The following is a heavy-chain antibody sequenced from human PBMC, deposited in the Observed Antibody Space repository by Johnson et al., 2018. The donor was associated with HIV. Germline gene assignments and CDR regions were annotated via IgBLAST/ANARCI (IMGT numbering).Heavy chain of an antibody. Sequence: VQLVESGGCVVRPGGSLRLSCEVSGFTFDEYGMSWVRQAPGKGLEWVSGINWNGGSTGYADSVKGRFTISRDNARNFLYLQMNSLRVEDTALYYCARGRGYGAERGALDNWGQGTMVTVSS. CDR3: ARGRGYGAERGALDN. CDR1: GFTFDEYG. J-gene: IGHJ3*02. CDR2: INWNGGST. D-gene: IGHD4-17*01. V-gene: IGHV3-20*04.